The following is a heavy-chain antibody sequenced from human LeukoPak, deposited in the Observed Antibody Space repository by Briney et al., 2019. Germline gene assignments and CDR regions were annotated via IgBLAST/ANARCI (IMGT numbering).Heavy chain of an antibody. J-gene: IGHJ6*03. CDR2: ISYDGSNK. CDR1: AFTFSSYG. Sequence: GGSLRLSCAASAFTFSSYGMHWVRQAPGKGLEWVAVISYDGSNKYYADSVKGRFTISRDNSKNTLYLQMNSLRAEDTAVYYCARDRNQLSYMDAWGKGTTVTVSS. CDR3: ARDRNQLSYMDA. D-gene: IGHD1-14*01. V-gene: IGHV3-30*19.